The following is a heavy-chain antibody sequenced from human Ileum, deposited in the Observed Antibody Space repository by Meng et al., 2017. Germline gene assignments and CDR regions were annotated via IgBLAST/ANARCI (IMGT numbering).Heavy chain of an antibody. CDR3: ARATAATATALDI. V-gene: IGHV3-7*01. CDR2: IKEDGSET. J-gene: IGHJ3*02. Sequence: GESLKISCAASGFTFSSYWMSWVRQAPGKGLEWVASIKEDGSETYYVASVRGRFTISRDNAKNSLFLQMNSLTVEDTAVYYCARATAATATALDIWGQGTMVTVSS. CDR1: GFTFSSYW. D-gene: IGHD1-26*01.